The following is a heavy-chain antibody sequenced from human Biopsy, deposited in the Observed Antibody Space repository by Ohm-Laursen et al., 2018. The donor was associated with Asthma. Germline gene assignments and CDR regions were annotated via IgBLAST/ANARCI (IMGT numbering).Heavy chain of an antibody. CDR1: GYNFISFA. V-gene: IGHV1-3*04. Sequence: ATVKISCKASGYNFISFAIHWVRQAPGQRLEWMGWVNTGNGDTKYSQKFQGRVTSTRDTSASTAYMELRSLRSEDTATYYCARTYYDFLTGQVKDVFGVWGQGTMVTVSS. D-gene: IGHD3-9*01. J-gene: IGHJ3*01. CDR2: VNTGNGDT. CDR3: ARTYYDFLTGQVKDVFGV.